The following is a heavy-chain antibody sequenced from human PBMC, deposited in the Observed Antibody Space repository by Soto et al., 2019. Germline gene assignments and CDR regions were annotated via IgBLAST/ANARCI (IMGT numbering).Heavy chain of an antibody. V-gene: IGHV1-2*04. D-gene: IGHD1-20*01. CDR1: GYTFTGYY. Sequence: QVQLVQSGAEVKKPGASVKVSCKASGYTFTGYYMHWVRQAPGQGLEWMGWINPNSGGTNYAQKFQGWVTMTRDTSISTAYMELSRLRSDDTAVYYCARDVSITGNIYYDYGMDVWGQGTTVTVSS. CDR2: INPNSGGT. J-gene: IGHJ6*02. CDR3: ARDVSITGNIYYDYGMDV.